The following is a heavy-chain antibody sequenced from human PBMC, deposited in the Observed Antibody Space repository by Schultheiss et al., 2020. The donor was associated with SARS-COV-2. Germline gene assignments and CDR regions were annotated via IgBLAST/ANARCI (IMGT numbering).Heavy chain of an antibody. D-gene: IGHD2-2*01. J-gene: IGHJ4*02. Sequence: GGSLRLSCAASGFTFSSYAMSWVRQAPGKGLEWVSAISGSGGSTYYADSVKSRFTISRDNSKNTLYLQMNSLRAEDTAVYYCAKYFHIVVVPAAMDYWGQGTLVTVSS. CDR2: ISGSGGST. V-gene: IGHV3-23*01. CDR3: AKYFHIVVVPAAMDY. CDR1: GFTFSSYA.